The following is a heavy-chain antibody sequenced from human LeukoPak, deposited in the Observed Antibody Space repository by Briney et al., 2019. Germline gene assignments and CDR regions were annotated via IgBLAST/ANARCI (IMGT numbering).Heavy chain of an antibody. CDR2: IYSGGST. CDR1: GFTVSSNY. V-gene: IGHV3-66*01. Sequence: PGGSLRLSCAASGFTVSSNYMSWVRQAPGKGLEWVSVIYSGGSTYYADSVKGRFTISRDNAKNSLYLQMNSLRAEDTAVYYCARDPYYDFWSDYGTEAFDIWGQGTMVTVSS. J-gene: IGHJ3*02. D-gene: IGHD3-3*01. CDR3: ARDPYYDFWSDYGTEAFDI.